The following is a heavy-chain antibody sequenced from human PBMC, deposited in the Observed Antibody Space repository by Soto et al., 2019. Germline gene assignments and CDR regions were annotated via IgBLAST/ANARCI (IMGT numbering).Heavy chain of an antibody. CDR3: ARTDYADAFDF. D-gene: IGHD4-17*01. J-gene: IGHJ3*01. CDR2: SSTYNGNT. Sequence: QVQLVQSGAGVKRPGASVKVSCKASGYTFTSFGISWVRQAPGQGLEWMGWSSTYNGNTDYAQKLQGRVTMTTDTSTRTAYMELRSLRSDDTAVYYCARTDYADAFDFWGQGTMVTVSS. CDR1: GYTFTSFG. V-gene: IGHV1-18*01.